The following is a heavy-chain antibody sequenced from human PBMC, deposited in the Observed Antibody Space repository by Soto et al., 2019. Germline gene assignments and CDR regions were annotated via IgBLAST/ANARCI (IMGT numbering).Heavy chain of an antibody. V-gene: IGHV1-69*12. J-gene: IGHJ4*02. CDR3: AGGYGPTTVTYFDY. Sequence: QVQLVQSGAEVKKPGSSVKVSCKASGGTFSSYAISWVRQAPGQGLEWMGGIIPIFGTANYAQKFQGRVTITAHESTSTAYMELSSLRSEDTAVYYCAGGYGPTTVTYFDYWGQGTLVTVSS. D-gene: IGHD4-17*01. CDR1: GGTFSSYA. CDR2: IIPIFGTA.